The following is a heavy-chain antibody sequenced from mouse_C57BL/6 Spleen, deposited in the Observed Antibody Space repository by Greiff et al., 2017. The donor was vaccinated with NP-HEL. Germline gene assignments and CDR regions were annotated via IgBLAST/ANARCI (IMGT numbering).Heavy chain of an antibody. V-gene: IGHV1-26*01. CDR1: GYTFTDYY. CDR3: ARSIYYGSSLFDY. CDR2: INPNNGGT. Sequence: EVQLQQSGPELVKPGASVKISCKASGYTFTDYYMNWVKQSHGKSLEWIGDINPNNGGTSYNQKFKGKATLTVDKSSSTAYMELRSLTSEDSAVYYCARSIYYGSSLFDYWGQGTTLTVSS. J-gene: IGHJ2*01. D-gene: IGHD1-1*01.